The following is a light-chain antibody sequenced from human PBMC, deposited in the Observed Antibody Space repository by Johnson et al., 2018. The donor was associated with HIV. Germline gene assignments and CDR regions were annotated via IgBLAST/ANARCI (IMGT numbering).Light chain of an antibody. Sequence: QSVLTQPPSVSAAPGQKVTISCSGSNSNIGNNYVSWYQQVPGTAPKLLIYDNNKRPSGIPDRFSGSKSGTSATLGITRLQTGDEAYYYCGAWDSSLSAHFLFGTGTKVTVL. CDR1: NSNIGNNY. CDR2: DNN. J-gene: IGLJ1*01. CDR3: GAWDSSLSAHFL. V-gene: IGLV1-51*01.